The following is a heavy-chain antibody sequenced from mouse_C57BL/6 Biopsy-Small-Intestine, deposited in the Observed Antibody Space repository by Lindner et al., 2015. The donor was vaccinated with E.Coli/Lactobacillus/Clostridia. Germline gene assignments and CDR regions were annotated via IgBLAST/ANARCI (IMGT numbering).Heavy chain of an antibody. CDR1: GYSFTDYN. J-gene: IGHJ2*01. CDR2: INPNYGTT. CDR3: ARTIYYGAFDY. Sequence: VQLQESGPELVKPGASVKMSCKASGYSFTDYNMNWVKQSNGKSLEWIGVINPNYGTTSYSQKFKGKATLTVDQSSSTAYMQLYSLTSEDSAVYYCARTIYYGAFDYWGQGTTLTVSA. V-gene: IGHV1-39*01. D-gene: IGHD2-13*01.